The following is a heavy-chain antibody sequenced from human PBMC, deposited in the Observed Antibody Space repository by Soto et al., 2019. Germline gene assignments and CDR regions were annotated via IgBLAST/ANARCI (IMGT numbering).Heavy chain of an antibody. CDR2: IGNRGATI. J-gene: IGHJ6*02. D-gene: IGHD3-16*02. CDR1: GFTFSDYE. CDR3: ARYRAGNRDGMDV. V-gene: IGHV3-48*03. Sequence: GGSLRLSCAASGFTFSDYEMNWVRQAPGKGLEWVAYIGNRGATIYYADSVKGRFTISRDNAKNSVHLQMNSLRAEDTAVYYCARYRAGNRDGMDVWGQGTTVTVSS.